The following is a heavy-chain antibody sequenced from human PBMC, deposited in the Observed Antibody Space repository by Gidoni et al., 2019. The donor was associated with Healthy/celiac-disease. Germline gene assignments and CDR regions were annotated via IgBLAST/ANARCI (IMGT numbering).Heavy chain of an antibody. CDR1: VFTLSSST. V-gene: IGHV3-21*01. D-gene: IGHD2-21*02. J-gene: IGHJ4*02. CDR3: AGDELSLNCGGNCYHQYYFDY. CDR2: TCRSSSDL. Sequence: EVKLVECGGGLVEAGGSLRLSCAASVFTLSSSTMTSARQAPGKGLEWVASTCRSSSDLFYANSVNGRSTNSRYKTKNSIYLRMNSLIAEDTAVNYCAGDELSLNCGGNCYHQYYFDYWGQGTLVTVSS.